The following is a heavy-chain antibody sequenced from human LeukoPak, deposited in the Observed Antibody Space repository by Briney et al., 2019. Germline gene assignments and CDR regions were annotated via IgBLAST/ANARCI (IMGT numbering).Heavy chain of an antibody. J-gene: IGHJ6*03. CDR3: ARVFDSSSPSGYMDV. CDR2: ISAYNGNT. CDR1: GYTFTSYG. Sequence: ASVKVSCKASGYTFTSYGISWVRQAPGQGLEWMGWISAYNGNTNYAQKLQGRVTMTTDTSTSTAYMELSSLRSEDTAVYYCARVFDSSSPSGYMDVWGKGTTVTVSS. D-gene: IGHD6-13*01. V-gene: IGHV1-18*01.